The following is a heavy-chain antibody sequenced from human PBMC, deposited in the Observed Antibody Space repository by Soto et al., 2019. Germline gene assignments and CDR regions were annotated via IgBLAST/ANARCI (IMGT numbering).Heavy chain of an antibody. CDR3: ARRLGSYYRAFDI. J-gene: IGHJ3*02. CDR2: ISITGYTI. D-gene: IGHD3-10*01. V-gene: IGHV3-48*03. CDR1: GFIITNHD. Sequence: GGSLRLSCITSGFIITNHDMNWVRQAPGKGLEWVAFISITGYTIYYADSVKGRFTISRDNAENSLFLQMNGLRAEDTAVYYCARRLGSYYRAFDIWGQGTMVTVSS.